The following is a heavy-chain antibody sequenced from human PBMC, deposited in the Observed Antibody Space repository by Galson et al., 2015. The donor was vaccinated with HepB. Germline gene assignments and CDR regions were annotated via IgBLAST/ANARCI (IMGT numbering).Heavy chain of an antibody. CDR1: GFTFSSYD. CDR2: IGTAGDP. Sequence: SLRLSCAASGFTFSSYDMHWVRQATGKGLEWVSAIGTAGDPYYPGSVKGRFTISRENAKNSLYLQMNSLRAGDTAVYYCARGHKGRAYCSGGSCFYPTYYMDVWGKGTTVTVSS. V-gene: IGHV3-13*05. CDR3: ARGHKGRAYCSGGSCFYPTYYMDV. D-gene: IGHD2-15*01. J-gene: IGHJ6*03.